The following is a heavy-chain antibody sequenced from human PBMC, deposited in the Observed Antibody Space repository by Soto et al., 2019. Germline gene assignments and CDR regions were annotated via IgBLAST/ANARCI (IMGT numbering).Heavy chain of an antibody. CDR1: GGSISSSSYY. Sequence: SETLSLTCTVSGGSISSSSYYWGWIRQPPGKGLEWIGSIYYSGSTYYNPSLKSRVTISVDTSKNQFSLKLSSVTAADTAVYYCARREFDSYRLAAYFDYWGQGTLVTVSS. CDR3: ARREFDSYRLAAYFDY. J-gene: IGHJ4*02. CDR2: IYYSGST. D-gene: IGHD3-16*02. V-gene: IGHV4-39*01.